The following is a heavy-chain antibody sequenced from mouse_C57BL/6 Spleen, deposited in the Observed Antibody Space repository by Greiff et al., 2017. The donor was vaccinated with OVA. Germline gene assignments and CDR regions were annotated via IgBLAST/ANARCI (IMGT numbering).Heavy chain of an antibody. V-gene: IGHV3-6*01. J-gene: IGHJ2*01. CDR1: GYSITSGYY. Sequence: EVHLVESGPGLVKPSQSLSLTCSVTGYSITSGYYWNWIRQFPGNKLEWMGYISYDGSNNYNPSLKNRISITRDTSKNQFFLKLNSVTTEDTATYYCAREAQLFYFDYWGQGTTLTVSS. CDR3: AREAQLFYFDY. D-gene: IGHD4-1*02. CDR2: ISYDGSN.